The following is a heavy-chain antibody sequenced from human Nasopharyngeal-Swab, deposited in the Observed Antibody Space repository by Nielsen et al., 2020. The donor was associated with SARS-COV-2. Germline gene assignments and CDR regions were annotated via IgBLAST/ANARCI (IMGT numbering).Heavy chain of an antibody. Sequence: VRQAPGKGLVWVSRINSDGSTISYADSVKGRFTISRDNAKNSLYLQMNSLRAEDTAVYYCARDGLDYDFWSAYFMDVWGQGTTVTVSS. J-gene: IGHJ6*02. CDR3: ARDGLDYDFWSAYFMDV. CDR2: INSDGSTI. V-gene: IGHV3-74*01. D-gene: IGHD3-3*01.